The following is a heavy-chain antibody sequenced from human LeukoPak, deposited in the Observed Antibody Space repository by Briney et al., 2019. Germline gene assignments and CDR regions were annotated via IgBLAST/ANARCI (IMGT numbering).Heavy chain of an antibody. Sequence: GRSLRLSCAASGFTFSSYGMHWVRQAPGKGLEWVAVIWYDGSNKYYADSVKGRFTISRDNSKNTLYLQMNSLRAEDTAVYYCARDLIARNPEYCFDYWGQGTLVTVSS. D-gene: IGHD2-21*01. CDR3: ARDLIARNPEYCFDY. CDR2: IWYDGSNK. V-gene: IGHV3-33*01. J-gene: IGHJ4*02. CDR1: GFTFSSYG.